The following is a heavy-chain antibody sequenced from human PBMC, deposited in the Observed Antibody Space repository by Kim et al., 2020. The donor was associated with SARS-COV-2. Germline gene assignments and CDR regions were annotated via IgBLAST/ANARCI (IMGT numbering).Heavy chain of an antibody. CDR1: GFTFSSYG. V-gene: IGHV3-33*08. D-gene: IGHD2-8*02. CDR2: IWYDGSNK. Sequence: GGSLRLSCAASGFTFSSYGMHWVCQAPGKGLEWVAVIWYDGSNKYYADSVKGRFTISRDNSKNTLYLQMNSLRAEDTAVYYCARDAKPPALVVYYYGMDVWGQGTTVTVSS. J-gene: IGHJ6*02. CDR3: ARDAKPPALVVYYYGMDV.